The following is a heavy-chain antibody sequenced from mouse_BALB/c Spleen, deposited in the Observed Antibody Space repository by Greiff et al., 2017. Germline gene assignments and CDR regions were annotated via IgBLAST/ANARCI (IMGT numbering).Heavy chain of an antibody. D-gene: IGHD1-1*02. CDR3: ARDGFYGHDMDY. V-gene: IGHV5-9-4*01. J-gene: IGHJ4*01. CDR1: GFTFSSYA. CDR2: ISSGGSYT. Sequence: EVKVVESGGGLVKPGGSLKLSCAASGFTFSSYAMSWVRQSPEKGLEWVAEISSGGSYTYYPDTVTGRFTISRDNSKNTLYLEMSSLRSEDTAMYYCARDGFYGHDMDYWGQGTTLTVSS.